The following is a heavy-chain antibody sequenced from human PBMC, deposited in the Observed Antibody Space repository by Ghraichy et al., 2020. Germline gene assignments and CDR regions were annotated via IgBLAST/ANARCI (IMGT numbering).Heavy chain of an antibody. CDR3: ARFGYYYDSSGYE. D-gene: IGHD3-22*01. J-gene: IGHJ4*02. V-gene: IGHV3-21*01. CDR2: ISSSSSYI. CDR1: GFTFSSYS. Sequence: GGSLRLSCAASGFTFSSYSMNWVRQAPGKGLEWVSSISSSSSYIYYADSVKGRFTISRDNAKNSLYLQMNSLRAEDTAVYYCARFGYYYDSSGYEWGQGTLVTVSS.